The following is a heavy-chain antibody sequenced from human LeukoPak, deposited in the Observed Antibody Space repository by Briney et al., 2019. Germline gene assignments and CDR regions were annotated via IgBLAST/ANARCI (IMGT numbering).Heavy chain of an antibody. J-gene: IGHJ5*01. CDR2: IRDDGSDE. Sequence: GGSLRLSCAASGFTFSANWMTWVRQAPGRGLEWVANIRDDGSDEYYGDSVRGRFTISRDNAKNSVDLQMHSLRVEDTAVYYCARVLGLKGFDSWGQGTLVTVSS. CDR1: GFTFSANW. V-gene: IGHV3-7*04. CDR3: ARVLGLKGFDS. D-gene: IGHD7-27*01.